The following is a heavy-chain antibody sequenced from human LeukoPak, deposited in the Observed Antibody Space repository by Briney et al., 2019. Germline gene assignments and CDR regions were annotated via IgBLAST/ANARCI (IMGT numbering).Heavy chain of an antibody. Sequence: GGSLRLSCAASGFTLSSYWMSWVRQAPGKGLEWVSYISSSSSTIYYADSVKGRFTISRDNAKSSLYLQMNSLRAEDTAVYYCARDWSPLYSSGWYGSFYLDYWGQGTLVTVSS. CDR2: ISSSSSTI. CDR1: GFTLSSYW. D-gene: IGHD6-19*01. J-gene: IGHJ4*02. CDR3: ARDWSPLYSSGWYGSFYLDY. V-gene: IGHV3-48*01.